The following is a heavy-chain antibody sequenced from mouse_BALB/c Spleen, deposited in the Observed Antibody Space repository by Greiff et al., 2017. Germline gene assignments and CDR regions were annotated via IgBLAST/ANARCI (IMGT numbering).Heavy chain of an antibody. J-gene: IGHJ4*01. D-gene: IGHD2-4*01. CDR1: GFSLTSYG. Sequence: VMLVESGPGLVQPSQSLSITCTVSGFSLTSYGVHWVRQSPGKGLEWLGVIWSGGSTDYNAAFISRLSISKDNSKSQVFFKMNSLQANDTAIYYCARGGFDYDDPYYYAMDYWGQGTSVTVSS. V-gene: IGHV2-2*02. CDR2: IWSGGST. CDR3: ARGGFDYDDPYYYAMDY.